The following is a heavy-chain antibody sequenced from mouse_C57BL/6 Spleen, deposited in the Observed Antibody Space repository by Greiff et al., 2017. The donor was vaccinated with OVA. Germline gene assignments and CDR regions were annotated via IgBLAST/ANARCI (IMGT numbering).Heavy chain of an antibody. CDR3: ARRDTTVYWYFDV. V-gene: IGHV1-69*01. CDR2: IDPSDSYT. J-gene: IGHJ1*03. D-gene: IGHD1-1*01. Sequence: QVQLQQPGAELVMPGASVKLSCKASGYTFTSYWMHWVKQRPGQGLEWIGEIDPSDSYTNYNQKFKGKSTLTVDKSSSTAYMQLSSLTSEDSAVYYCARRDTTVYWYFDVWGTGTTVTVSS. CDR1: GYTFTSYW.